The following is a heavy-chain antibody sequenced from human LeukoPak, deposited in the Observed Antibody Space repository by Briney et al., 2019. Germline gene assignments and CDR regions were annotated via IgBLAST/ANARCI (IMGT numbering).Heavy chain of an antibody. V-gene: IGHV1-46*03. D-gene: IGHD1-26*01. CDR2: INPSGGST. CDR1: GYTFTSYG. Sequence: ASVKVSCKASGYTFTSYGISWVRQAPGQGLEWMGIINPSGGSTIYAQKFQGRVTMTEDTSTDTAYMELSSLRSEDTAVYYCATKGAYYYYYGMDVWGQGTTVTVSS. CDR3: ATKGAYYYYYGMDV. J-gene: IGHJ6*02.